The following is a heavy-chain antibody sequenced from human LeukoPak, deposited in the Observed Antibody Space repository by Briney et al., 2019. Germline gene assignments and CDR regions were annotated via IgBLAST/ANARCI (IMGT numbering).Heavy chain of an antibody. CDR3: ATRGDYSDTSGNSYDALDI. Sequence: SETLSLTCTVSGGSISSYYWSWIRQPAGKGLEWIGRIYTSGSTNYNPSLKSRVTMSVDTSKNQFSLKLSSVTAADTAVYYCATRGDYSDTSGNSYDALDIWGQGTMVTVSS. CDR1: GGSISSYY. V-gene: IGHV4-4*07. D-gene: IGHD3-22*01. J-gene: IGHJ3*02. CDR2: IYTSGST.